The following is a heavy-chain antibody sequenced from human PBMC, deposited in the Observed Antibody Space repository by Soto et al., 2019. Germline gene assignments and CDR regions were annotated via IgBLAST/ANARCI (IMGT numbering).Heavy chain of an antibody. D-gene: IGHD3-22*01. CDR1: GFTFSSYG. J-gene: IGHJ6*02. Sequence: QVQLVESGGGVVQPGRSLRLSCAASGFTFSSYGMHWVRQAPGKGLEWVAVIWYDGSNKYYADSVKGRFTISRDNSKNTLYLQMNSLRAGDTAVYYCARALPSYDSSGYYYYYGMDVWGQGTTVTVSS. CDR2: IWYDGSNK. V-gene: IGHV3-33*01. CDR3: ARALPSYDSSGYYYYYGMDV.